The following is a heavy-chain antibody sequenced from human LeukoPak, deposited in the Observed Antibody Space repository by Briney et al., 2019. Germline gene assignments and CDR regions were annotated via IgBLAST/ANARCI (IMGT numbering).Heavy chain of an antibody. V-gene: IGHV4-59*01. CDR2: IYYSGST. CDR1: GGSISSYY. J-gene: IGHJ5*02. CDR3: ARVPDYYGSGSYYCWFDP. Sequence: PSETLSLTCTVSGGSISSYYWSWIRQPPGKGLEWIGYIYYSGSTNYNPSLKSRVTISVDTSKNQFSLKLSSVTAADTAVYYCARVPDYYGSGSYYCWFDPWGQGTLVTVSS. D-gene: IGHD3-10*01.